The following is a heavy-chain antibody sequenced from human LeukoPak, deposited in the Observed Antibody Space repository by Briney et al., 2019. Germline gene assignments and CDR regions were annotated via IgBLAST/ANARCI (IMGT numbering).Heavy chain of an antibody. Sequence: KPGRPLRLSCAASGFTFGSYGMHWVRQAPGKGLEWVSSITSSSDYVYYADSVKGRFTISRDNAENSLHLQMNSLRADDTAVYYCAREFKSGYGMWAWGQGTLVTVSS. CDR2: ITSSSDYV. J-gene: IGHJ5*02. D-gene: IGHD5-18*01. V-gene: IGHV3-21*01. CDR3: AREFKSGYGMWA. CDR1: GFTFGSYG.